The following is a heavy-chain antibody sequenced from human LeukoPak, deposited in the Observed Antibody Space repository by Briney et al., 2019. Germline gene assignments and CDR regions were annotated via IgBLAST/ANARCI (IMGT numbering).Heavy chain of an antibody. CDR2: ISSSSSYI. V-gene: IGHV3-21*01. Sequence: GGSLRHSCAASGFTFSSYSMNWVRQAPGRGLEWVSSISSSSSYIYYADSVKGRFTISRDNAKNSLYLQMNSLRAEDTAVYYCARGAYCSGGSCYFHWYFDLWGRGTLVTVSS. CDR1: GFTFSSYS. D-gene: IGHD2-15*01. CDR3: ARGAYCSGGSCYFHWYFDL. J-gene: IGHJ2*01.